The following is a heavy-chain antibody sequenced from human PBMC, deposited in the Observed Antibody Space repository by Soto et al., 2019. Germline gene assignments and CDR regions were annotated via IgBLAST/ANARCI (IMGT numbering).Heavy chain of an antibody. CDR2: IYTSGST. V-gene: IGHV4-4*07. D-gene: IGHD6-19*01. CDR3: AREGYSSGWYRDYYYYYGMDV. CDR1: GGSISSYY. Sequence: PSETLSLTCTVSGGSISSYYWSWIRQPAGKGLEWIGRIYTSGSTNYNPSLKGRVTMSVDTSKNQFSLKLSSVTAADTAVYYCAREGYSSGWYRDYYYYYGMDVWGQGTTVTVSS. J-gene: IGHJ6*02.